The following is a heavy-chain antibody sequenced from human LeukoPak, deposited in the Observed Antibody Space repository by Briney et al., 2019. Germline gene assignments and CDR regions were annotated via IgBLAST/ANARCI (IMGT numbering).Heavy chain of an antibody. D-gene: IGHD6-13*01. J-gene: IGHJ5*02. CDR3: TRLQQLVKDNWFDP. V-gene: IGHV3-23*01. CDR2: INGSGGST. CDR1: GFTFSSYA. Sequence: GGSLRLSCAASGFTFSSYAMSWVRQAPGKGLEWVSDINGSGGSTYYADSVKGRFTISRDDSKNTAYLQMNSLKTEDTAVYYCTRLQQLVKDNWFDPWGQGTLVTVSS.